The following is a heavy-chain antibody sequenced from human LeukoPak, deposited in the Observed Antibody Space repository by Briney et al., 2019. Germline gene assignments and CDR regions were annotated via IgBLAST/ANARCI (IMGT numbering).Heavy chain of an antibody. D-gene: IGHD1-26*01. J-gene: IGHJ4*02. CDR1: GFTLSSYS. Sequence: PGGSLRLSCAASGFTLSSYSMNWVRQAPGKGLEWVSSISSSSSYIYYADSVKGRFTISRDNAKNSLYLQMNSLRAEDTAVYYCARDFHRDSGSFDYWGQGTLVTVSS. V-gene: IGHV3-21*01. CDR3: ARDFHRDSGSFDY. CDR2: ISSSSSYI.